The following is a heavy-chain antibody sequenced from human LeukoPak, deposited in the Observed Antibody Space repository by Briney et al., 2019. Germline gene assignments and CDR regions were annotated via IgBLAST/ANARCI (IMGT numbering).Heavy chain of an antibody. CDR1: GFTFSSYA. Sequence: GGSLRLSCAASGFTFSSYAMSWVRQAPGKGLEWVSSISGNGGSTYYADSVKGRFTISRDNSENTVYLQMNSLRAEDTAVYYCAQAIPDDAFDIWGQGTMVTVSS. V-gene: IGHV3-23*01. CDR2: ISGNGGST. J-gene: IGHJ3*02. CDR3: AQAIPDDAFDI. D-gene: IGHD2-2*02.